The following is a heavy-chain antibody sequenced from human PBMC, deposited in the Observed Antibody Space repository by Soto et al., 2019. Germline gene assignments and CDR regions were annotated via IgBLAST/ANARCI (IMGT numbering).Heavy chain of an antibody. CDR2: ISGSGGST. Sequence: GGSLRLSCAASGFTFSSYAMSWVRQAPGKGLEWVSAISGSGGSTYYADSVKGRFTISRDNSKNTLYLQMNSLRAEDTAVYYCAKVSYDILTGPPTIFDYWGQGTLVTVSS. D-gene: IGHD3-9*01. V-gene: IGHV3-23*01. J-gene: IGHJ4*02. CDR3: AKVSYDILTGPPTIFDY. CDR1: GFTFSSYA.